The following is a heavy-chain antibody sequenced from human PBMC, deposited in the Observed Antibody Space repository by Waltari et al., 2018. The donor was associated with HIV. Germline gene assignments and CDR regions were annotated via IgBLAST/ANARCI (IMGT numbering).Heavy chain of an antibody. CDR3: AAGRVVPALDYYYYGMDV. D-gene: IGHD2-2*01. J-gene: IGHJ6*02. CDR2: IVVGSGNT. Sequence: QMQLVQSGPEVKKPGTSVKVSCKASGFTFTSSAMQWVRQARGQRLEWIGWIVVGSGNTNYAQKFQERVTITRDMSTSTAYMELSSLRSEDTAVYYCAAGRVVPALDYYYYGMDVWGQGTTVTVSS. CDR1: GFTFTSSA. V-gene: IGHV1-58*02.